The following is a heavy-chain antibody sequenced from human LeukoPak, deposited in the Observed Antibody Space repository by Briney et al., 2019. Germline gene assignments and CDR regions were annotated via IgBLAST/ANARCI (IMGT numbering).Heavy chain of an antibody. CDR3: AKNKFYYYDSTGYSDY. CDR2: ISGGGGTT. D-gene: IGHD3-22*01. Sequence: GGSLRLSCAASGFTFSNYAMYWVRQAPGKGLEWVSIISGGGGTTYYADSVKGRFTISRDNSENTLFLQMNSLRAEDTAVYYRAKNKFYYYDSTGYSDYWGQGTLVTVSS. V-gene: IGHV3-23*01. J-gene: IGHJ4*02. CDR1: GFTFSNYA.